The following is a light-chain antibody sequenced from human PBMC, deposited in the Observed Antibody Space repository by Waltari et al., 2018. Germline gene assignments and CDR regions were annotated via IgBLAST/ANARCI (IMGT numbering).Light chain of an antibody. CDR2: EVS. Sequence: QSALTQPASVSGSPGQSITISCTGTTSDVGGYNYVSWYQQHPGSAPKLILYEVSNRPSGVSKRFSGSKSGPTASLTISGLQAEDEADYYCSSYTRSTTLVFGGGTKLTVL. J-gene: IGLJ3*02. CDR1: TSDVGGYNY. CDR3: SSYTRSTTLV. V-gene: IGLV2-14*01.